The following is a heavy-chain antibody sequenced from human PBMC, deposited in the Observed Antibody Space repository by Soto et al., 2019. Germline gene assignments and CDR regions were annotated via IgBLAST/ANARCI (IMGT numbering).Heavy chain of an antibody. CDR3: ARDGIADLMDV. V-gene: IGHV1-69*04. D-gene: IGHD6-13*01. J-gene: IGHJ6*02. Sequence: SVKVSCKASRGTFSSYTISSVRQAPGQGLEWMGRIIPILGIANYAQKFQGRVTITADKSTSTAYMELSSLRSEDTAVYYCARDGIADLMDVWGQGTTVTVSS. CDR1: RGTFSSYT. CDR2: IIPILGIA.